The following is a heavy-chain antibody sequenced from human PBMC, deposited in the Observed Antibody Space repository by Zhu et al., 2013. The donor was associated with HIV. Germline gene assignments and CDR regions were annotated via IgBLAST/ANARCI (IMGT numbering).Heavy chain of an antibody. J-gene: IGHJ6*03. V-gene: IGHV1-69*12. CDR3: ARTKTGYCSSTSCYTGSDSSSSGASHYMDV. Sequence: QVQLVQSGAEVKKPGSSVKVSCKASGGTFSSYAISWVRQAPGQGLEWMGWIIPIFGIANYAQKFQGRVTITADESTSTAYMELSSLRSEDTAVYYCARTKTGYCSSTSCYTGSDSSSSGASHYMDVWGKGTTVTVSS. CDR1: GGTFSSYA. D-gene: IGHD2-2*02. CDR2: IIPIFGIA.